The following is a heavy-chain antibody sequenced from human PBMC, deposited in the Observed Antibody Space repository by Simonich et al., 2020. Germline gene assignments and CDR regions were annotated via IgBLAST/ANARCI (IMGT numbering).Heavy chain of an antibody. CDR1: GYSFTSYG. CDR3: VRPDSGYDYFDY. V-gene: IGHV5-51*03. J-gene: IGHJ4*02. Sequence: EVQLVQSGAEVNKPGESLKISCKGSGYSFTSYGIGWVRQMPGKGLEWMGFIYHGDSYTRYSPSFQGQVTISADKSISTAYLQWSSLKASDTAMYYCVRPDSGYDYFDYWGQGTLVTVSS. CDR2: IYHGDSYT. D-gene: IGHD5-12*01.